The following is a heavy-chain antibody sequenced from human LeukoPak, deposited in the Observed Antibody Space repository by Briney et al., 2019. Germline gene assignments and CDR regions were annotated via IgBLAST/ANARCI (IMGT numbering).Heavy chain of an antibody. J-gene: IGHJ3*02. CDR3: ARGPGPIAGAKNPFDI. CDR2: ISYDGSNK. V-gene: IGHV3-30*15. CDR1: GFTFSAYA. Sequence: GGSLRLSCAVSGFTFSAYAMRWVRQAPGKGLEWVAVISYDGSNKYYADSVKGRFTISGDKSKDTLFLQMSSLRPEDTAVYYCARGPGPIAGAKNPFDIWGQGTMVTVSS. D-gene: IGHD1-26*01.